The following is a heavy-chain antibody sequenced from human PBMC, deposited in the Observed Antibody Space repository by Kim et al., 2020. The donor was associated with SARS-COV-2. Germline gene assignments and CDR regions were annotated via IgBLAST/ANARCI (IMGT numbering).Heavy chain of an antibody. Sequence: ASVKVSCKASGYTFTSYDINWVRQATGQGLEWMGWMNPNSGNTGYAQKFQGRVTMTRNTSISTAYMELSSLRSEDTAVYYCARGHLKSIVVVIAPRPYYYSVDVWGKGTTVTVSS. CDR2: MNPNSGNT. CDR3: ARGHLKSIVVVIAPRPYYYSVDV. CDR1: GYTFTSYD. V-gene: IGHV1-8*01. J-gene: IGHJ6*03. D-gene: IGHD2-21*01.